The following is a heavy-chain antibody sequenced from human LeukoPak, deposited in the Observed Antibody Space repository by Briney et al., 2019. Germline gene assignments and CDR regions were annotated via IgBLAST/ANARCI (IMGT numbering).Heavy chain of an antibody. CDR1: GGSFSGYY. CDR3: ARAGWDYYGSGSYYPNYYYYYYMDV. CDR2: IYYSGST. D-gene: IGHD3-10*01. Sequence: KPSETLSLTCAVYGGSFSGYYWSWIRQPPGKGLEWIGYIYYSGSTNYNPSLKSRVTISVDTSKNQFSLKLSSVTAADTAVYYCARAGWDYYGSGSYYPNYYYYYYMDVWGKGTTVTISS. V-gene: IGHV4-59*01. J-gene: IGHJ6*03.